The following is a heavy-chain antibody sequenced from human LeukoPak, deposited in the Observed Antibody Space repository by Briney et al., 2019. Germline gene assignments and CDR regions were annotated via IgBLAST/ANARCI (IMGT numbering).Heavy chain of an antibody. CDR1: GFTFSSYA. Sequence: GGSLRLSCSASGFTFSSYAMHWVRQAPGKGLEYVSAISSNGGSTYYADSVKGRFTISRDNAKNPLYLQMNSLRAEDTAVYYCARSYSSSRGTFDYWGQGTLVTVSS. D-gene: IGHD6-6*01. CDR2: ISSNGGST. V-gene: IGHV3-64*04. J-gene: IGHJ4*02. CDR3: ARSYSSSRGTFDY.